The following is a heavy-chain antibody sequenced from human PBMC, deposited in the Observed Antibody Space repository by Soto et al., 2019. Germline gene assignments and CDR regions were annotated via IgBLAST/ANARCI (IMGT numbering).Heavy chain of an antibody. CDR2: IYYSGST. CDR3: ARHSSSGWYRNNWFDP. J-gene: IGHJ5*02. D-gene: IGHD6-19*01. Sequence: PSETLSLTCTVSGGSISSSSYYWGWIRQPPGKGLEWIGSIYYSGSTYYNPSLKSRVTISVDTSKNQFSLKLSSVTAADTAVYYCARHSSSGWYRNNWFDPWGQGTLVTVSS. V-gene: IGHV4-39*01. CDR1: GGSISSSSYY.